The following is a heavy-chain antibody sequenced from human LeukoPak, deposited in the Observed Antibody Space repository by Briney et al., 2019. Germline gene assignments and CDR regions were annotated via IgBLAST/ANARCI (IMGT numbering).Heavy chain of an antibody. D-gene: IGHD1-26*01. V-gene: IGHV1-2*06. CDR1: GYTFTAYY. J-gene: IGHJ5*02. CDR3: AKLGIGSTTRAWFDP. CDR2: INPNSGDT. Sequence: ASVKVSCKASGYTFTAYYIHWVRQAPGQGLEWMGRINPNSGDTNYAQKFQGSVTLTRDTSINTAYMELSRLRSDDTAVYYCAKLGIGSTTRAWFDPWGQGTLVTASS.